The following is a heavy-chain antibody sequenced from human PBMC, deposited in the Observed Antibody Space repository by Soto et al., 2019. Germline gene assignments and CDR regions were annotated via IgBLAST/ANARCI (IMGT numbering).Heavy chain of an antibody. D-gene: IGHD3-16*01. V-gene: IGHV3-7*03. CDR3: ASPDPGFGSFDY. CDR1: GFTFSSYW. CDR2: IKQDGSEK. Sequence: RRLSCAASGFTFSSYWMSWVRQAPGKGLEWVANIKQDGSEKYYVDSVKGRFTISRDNAKNSLYLQMNSLRAEDTAVYYCASPDPGFGSFDYWGQGTLVTVSS. J-gene: IGHJ4*02.